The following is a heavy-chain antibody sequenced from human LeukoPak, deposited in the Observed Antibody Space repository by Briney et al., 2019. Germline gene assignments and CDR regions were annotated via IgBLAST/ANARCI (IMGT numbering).Heavy chain of an antibody. J-gene: IGHJ6*03. Sequence: PSETLSLTCTVSGVSINGGDYYWSWIRQPPGKGLEWIGYIYHSGSTYYNPSLKSRVTISVDTSKNQFSLKLSSVTAADTAVYYCARQGAIGSSWVYYYYYMDVWGKGTTVTVSS. CDR1: GVSINGGDYY. CDR3: ARQGAIGSSWVYYYYYMDV. D-gene: IGHD6-13*01. CDR2: IYHSGST. V-gene: IGHV4-30-2*03.